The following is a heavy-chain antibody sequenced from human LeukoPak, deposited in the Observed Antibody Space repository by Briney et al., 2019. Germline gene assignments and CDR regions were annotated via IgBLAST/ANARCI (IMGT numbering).Heavy chain of an antibody. Sequence: PGGSLRLSCAASGFTFSSYGMHWVRQAPGKGLEWVAFIRYDGSNKYYADSVKGRFTISRDNSKNTLYLQMNSLRAEDTAVYYCARIIVGYYDSSGYYTTYYFDYWGQGTLVTVSS. J-gene: IGHJ4*02. CDR1: GFTFSSYG. V-gene: IGHV3-30*02. CDR2: IRYDGSNK. D-gene: IGHD3-22*01. CDR3: ARIIVGYYDSSGYYTTYYFDY.